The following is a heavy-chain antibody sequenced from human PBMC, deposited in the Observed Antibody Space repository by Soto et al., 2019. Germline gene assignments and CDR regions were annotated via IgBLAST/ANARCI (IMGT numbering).Heavy chain of an antibody. CDR2: IYYSGST. D-gene: IGHD5-12*01. CDR3: ARQSDSGYHYYYYYYGMDV. J-gene: IGHJ6*02. Sequence: PSETLSPTCTVSGGSISSSSYYWGWIRQPPGKGLEWIGSIYYSGSTYYNPSLKSRVTISVDTSKNQFSLKLSSVTAADTAVYYCARQSDSGYHYYYYYYGMDVWGQGTTVTVSS. CDR1: GGSISSSSYY. V-gene: IGHV4-39*01.